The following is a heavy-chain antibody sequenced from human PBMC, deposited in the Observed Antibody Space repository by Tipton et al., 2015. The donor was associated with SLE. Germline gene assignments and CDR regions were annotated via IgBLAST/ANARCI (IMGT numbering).Heavy chain of an antibody. CDR2: IYYSGST. CDR3: ARRTELGSSLTIDY. V-gene: IGHV4-59*08. CDR1: GGSISSYY. D-gene: IGHD6-13*01. Sequence: TLSLTCTVSGGSISSYYWSWIRQPPGKGLEWIGYIYYSGSTNYNPSLKSRVTISVDTSKHQFSLKLSSVTAADTSVYYCARRTELGSSLTIDYWGQGTLVSVSS. J-gene: IGHJ4*02.